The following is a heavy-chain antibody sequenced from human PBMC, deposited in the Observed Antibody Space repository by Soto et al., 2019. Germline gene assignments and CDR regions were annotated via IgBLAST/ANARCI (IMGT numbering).Heavy chain of an antibody. V-gene: IGHV3-21*01. Sequence: GGSLRLSCAASGFTFRSFTMNWVRQAPGKGLEWVSTISSNSAYIYYTDALRGRFTISRDNAKNSLHLQMNSLRAEDTAVYYCTRDASRDSSARGWFDPWGPGTLVTVSA. CDR1: GFTFRSFT. D-gene: IGHD6-13*01. CDR2: ISSNSAYI. J-gene: IGHJ5*02. CDR3: TRDASRDSSARGWFDP.